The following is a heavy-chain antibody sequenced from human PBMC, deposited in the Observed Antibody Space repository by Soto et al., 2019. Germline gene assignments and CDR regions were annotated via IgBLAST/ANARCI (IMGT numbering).Heavy chain of an antibody. Sequence: GGSLRLSCAASGFTFSNAWMNWVRQAPGKGLEWVGRIKSKTDGETTDDAAPVKGRFTISRDDAKNTLYLQMNSLKTEDTAVYYCTTVGHHDYVWGSGRRYYGMAVWGQGTTVTVSS. CDR1: GFTFSNAW. CDR2: IKSKTDGETT. D-gene: IGHD3-16*01. V-gene: IGHV3-15*07. J-gene: IGHJ6*02. CDR3: TTVGHHDYVWGSGRRYYGMAV.